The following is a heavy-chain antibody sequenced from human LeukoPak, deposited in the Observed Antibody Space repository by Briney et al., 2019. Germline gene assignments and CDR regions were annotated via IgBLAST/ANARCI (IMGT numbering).Heavy chain of an antibody. CDR3: ARLGDSSSRLYYFDY. CDR2: FHYSGST. V-gene: IGHV4-59*08. D-gene: IGHD6-6*01. Sequence: SETLSLTCTVSGGSISSYYWSWIRQPPGKGLEWIGYFHYSGSTNYNPSLKSRVTISVDTSKNQFSLKLSSVTAADTAVYYCARLGDSSSRLYYFDYWGQGTLVTVSS. CDR1: GGSISSYY. J-gene: IGHJ4*02.